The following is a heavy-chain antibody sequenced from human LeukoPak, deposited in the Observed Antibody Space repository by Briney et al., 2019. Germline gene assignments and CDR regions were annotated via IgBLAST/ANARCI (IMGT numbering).Heavy chain of an antibody. CDR1: GGSISNYY. CDR3: TREASGYSYGYEEH. J-gene: IGHJ1*01. D-gene: IGHD5-18*01. Sequence: SETLSLTCTVSGGSISNYYWNWIRQPAGKGLEWIGRIYTSGSTDYNPSLESRVTMSVDTSKNHLSLKLSSVTAADTAVYYCTREASGYSYGYEEHWGQGTLVTVSS. CDR2: IYTSGST. V-gene: IGHV4-4*07.